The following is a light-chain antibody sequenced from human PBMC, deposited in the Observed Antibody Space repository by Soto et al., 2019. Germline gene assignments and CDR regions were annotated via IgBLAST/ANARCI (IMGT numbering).Light chain of an antibody. CDR2: EVT. CDR1: SSDVGGYNF. Sequence: QSALTLPASVSGSPGQSITISCTGTSSDVGGYNFVSWYQQDPGKAPKLMIFEVTNRPSGVSNRFSGSKSGNTASLTISGLQAEDEADYYCSSYTSSSTNVFGTGTKVTVL. V-gene: IGLV2-14*01. J-gene: IGLJ1*01. CDR3: SSYTSSSTNV.